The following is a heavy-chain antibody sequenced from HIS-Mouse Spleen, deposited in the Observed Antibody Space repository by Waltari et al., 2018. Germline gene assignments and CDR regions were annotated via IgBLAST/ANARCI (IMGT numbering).Heavy chain of an antibody. CDR2: IYYSGST. D-gene: IGHD6-13*01. J-gene: IGHJ2*01. CDR1: GGSTSSSSFY. Sequence: QLKLQESGPGLVKPSETLSLTCTFPGGSTSSSSFYWCWIRQPPGKGLEWIGSIYYSGSTYYNPSLKSRVTISVDTSKNQFSLKLSSVTAADTAVYYCAREIPYSSSWYDWYFDLWGRGTLVTVSS. V-gene: IGHV4-39*07. CDR3: AREIPYSSSWYDWYFDL.